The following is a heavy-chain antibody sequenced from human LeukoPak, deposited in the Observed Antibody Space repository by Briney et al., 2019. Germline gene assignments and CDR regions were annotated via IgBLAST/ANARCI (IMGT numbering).Heavy chain of an antibody. V-gene: IGHV3-30*18. CDR1: GFTFSTYG. D-gene: IGHD3-10*01. Sequence: GGSLRLSCAASGFTFSTYGMHWVRQAPGKGLEWVAVISYDGSNKYYAGSVKGRFTISRDNSKNTLYLQMNSLRAEDTAVFYCAKGLASYGSGSLFDYWGQGTLVTVSS. CDR3: AKGLASYGSGSLFDY. CDR2: ISYDGSNK. J-gene: IGHJ4*02.